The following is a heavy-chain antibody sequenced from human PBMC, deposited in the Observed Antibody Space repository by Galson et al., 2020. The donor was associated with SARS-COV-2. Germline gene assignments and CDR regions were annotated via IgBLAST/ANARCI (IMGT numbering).Heavy chain of an antibody. J-gene: IGHJ4*02. CDR3: AKRPESYCGGDCYSAAIDY. CDR1: GFTFSSYG. CDR2: IWYDGSNK. D-gene: IGHD2-21*01. V-gene: IGHV3-33*06. Sequence: GGSLRLSCAASGFTFSSYGMHWVRQAPGKGLEWVAVIWYDGSNKYYADPVQGRFTISRDNSKNTLYLQMNSLRAEDTAVYYCAKRPESYCGGDCYSAAIDYWGQGTLVTVSS.